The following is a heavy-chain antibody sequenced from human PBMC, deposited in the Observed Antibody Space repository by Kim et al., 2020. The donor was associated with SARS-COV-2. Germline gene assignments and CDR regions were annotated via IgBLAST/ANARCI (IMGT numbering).Heavy chain of an antibody. CDR2: IYYSGST. J-gene: IGHJ4*02. D-gene: IGHD6-13*01. CDR3: ARVGTTYSSSWSFYYFDY. CDR1: GGSISSGGYY. Sequence: SETLSLTFTVSGGSISSGGYYWSWIRQHPGKGLEWIGYIYYSGSTYYNPSLKSRVTISVDTSKNQFSLKLSSVTAADTAVYYCARVGTTYSSSWSFYYFDYWGQGTLVTVSS. V-gene: IGHV4-31*03.